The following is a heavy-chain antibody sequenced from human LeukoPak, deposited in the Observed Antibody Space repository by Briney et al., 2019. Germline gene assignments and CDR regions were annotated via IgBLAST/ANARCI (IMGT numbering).Heavy chain of an antibody. CDR2: IYSGGST. CDR1: RVIFSSYS. CDR3: ARAIGVIDAFDI. Sequence: PGGSLRLSCAASRVIFSSYSMSWVRQAPGKGLEWVSVIYSGGSTYYADSVKGRFTISRDNSKNTLYLQMNSLSAEDTAVYYCARAIGVIDAFDIWGQGTMVTVSS. V-gene: IGHV3-66*01. D-gene: IGHD3-10*01. J-gene: IGHJ3*02.